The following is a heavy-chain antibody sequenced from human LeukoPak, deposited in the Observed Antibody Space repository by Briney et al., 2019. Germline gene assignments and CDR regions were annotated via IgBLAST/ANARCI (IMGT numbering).Heavy chain of an antibody. J-gene: IGHJ4*02. CDR1: GFTFSSYA. CDR2: ISSNGGST. CDR3: AGRYDSSGYPLH. D-gene: IGHD3-22*01. V-gene: IGHV3-64*01. Sequence: GGSLRLSCAASGFTFSSYAMHWVRQAPGKGLEYVSAISSNGGSTYYANSVKGRFTISRDNSKNTLYLQMNSLRAEDTAVYYCAGRYDSSGYPLHWGQGTLVTVSS.